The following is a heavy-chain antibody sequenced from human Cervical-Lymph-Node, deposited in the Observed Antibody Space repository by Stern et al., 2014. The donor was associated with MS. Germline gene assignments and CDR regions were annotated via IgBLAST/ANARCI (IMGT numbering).Heavy chain of an antibody. CDR2: IIPIFGTT. CDR3: ARPWGIAATTGTHYYYYGMDV. J-gene: IGHJ6*02. Sequence: VQLVQSGAEVKKPGSSVKVSCKTSGDTFRNYAISWGRQAPGQGLEWMGGIIPIFGTTNYAQEFQGRVTLTADTSTTTAYMELSSLTYGDTAVYFCARPWGIAATTGTHYYYYGMDVWGQGTTVTVAS. V-gene: IGHV1-69*06. D-gene: IGHD5-12*01. CDR1: GDTFRNYA.